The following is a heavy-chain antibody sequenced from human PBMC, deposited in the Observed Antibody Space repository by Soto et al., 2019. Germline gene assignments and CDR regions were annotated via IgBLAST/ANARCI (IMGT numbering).Heavy chain of an antibody. J-gene: IGHJ4*02. D-gene: IGHD4-17*01. Sequence: QVPLVESGGGVVQPGRSLRLSCAASGFTFSSYAMHWVRQAPGKGLEWVAVISYDGSNKYYADSVKGRFTISRDNSKNTLYLQMYSLRAEDTAVYYCARDSTVTTLYFDYWGQGTLVTVSS. V-gene: IGHV3-30-3*01. CDR2: ISYDGSNK. CDR1: GFTFSSYA. CDR3: ARDSTVTTLYFDY.